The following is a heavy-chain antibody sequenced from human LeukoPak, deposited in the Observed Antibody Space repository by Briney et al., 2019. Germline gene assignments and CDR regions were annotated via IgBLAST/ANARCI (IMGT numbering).Heavy chain of an antibody. CDR2: IYYSGST. D-gene: IGHD3-16*02. CDR1: GGSISSYY. V-gene: IGHV4-59*01. CDR3: ARGHDYVWGSYRYTRWFDP. Sequence: SETLSLTCTVSGGSISSYYWSWIRQPPGKGLEWIGYIYYSGSTNYNPSLKSRVTISVDTSKNQFSLKLSSVTAADTAVYYCARGHDYVWGSYRYTRWFDPWGQGTLVTVSS. J-gene: IGHJ5*02.